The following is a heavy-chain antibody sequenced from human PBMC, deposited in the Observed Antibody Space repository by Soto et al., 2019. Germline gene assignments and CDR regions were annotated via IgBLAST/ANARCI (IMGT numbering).Heavy chain of an antibody. CDR3: VTTPGYYYDSTTYCSV. Sequence: GGSLRLSCSASGFTFSSYDIHWVRQAPGKGLEYVSSISSDGSTYYAVSVKGRFTISRDNSRNTLYLRMSSLRDEDTAVYYCVTTPGYYYDSTTYCSVWGQGTLVTVSS. CDR2: ISSDGST. D-gene: IGHD3-22*01. CDR1: GFTFSSYD. J-gene: IGHJ4*02. V-gene: IGHV3-64D*06.